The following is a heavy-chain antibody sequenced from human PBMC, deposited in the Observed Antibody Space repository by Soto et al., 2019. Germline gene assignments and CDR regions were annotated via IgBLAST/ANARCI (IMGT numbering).Heavy chain of an antibody. CDR1: GFTFSSYA. J-gene: IGHJ5*02. V-gene: IGHV3-23*01. D-gene: IGHD3-3*01. CDR2: ISGSGGST. CDR3: AKGIYDFWSGLPWFDP. Sequence: PGGSLRLSCAASGFTFSSYAMSWVRQAPGKGLEWVSAISGSGGSTYYADSVKGRFTISRDNSKNTLYLQMNSLRAEDTAVYYCAKGIYDFWSGLPWFDPWGQGTRVTVAS.